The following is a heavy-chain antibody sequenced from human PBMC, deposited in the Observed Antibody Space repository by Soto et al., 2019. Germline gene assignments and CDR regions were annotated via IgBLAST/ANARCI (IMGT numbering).Heavy chain of an antibody. V-gene: IGHV4-31*03. Sequence: QVQLQESGPGLVKPSQTLSLTCTVSGGSITSSGYYWSWIRQHPGEGLEWIGFTSNSGSTSYNPSLKSRDTISVDTSSNQFSLNLKSVTAADTAVYYCARGGGSTKVDYWGQGTLVTVSP. CDR1: GGSITSSGYY. D-gene: IGHD2-2*01. CDR2: TSNSGST. J-gene: IGHJ4*02. CDR3: ARGGGSTKVDY.